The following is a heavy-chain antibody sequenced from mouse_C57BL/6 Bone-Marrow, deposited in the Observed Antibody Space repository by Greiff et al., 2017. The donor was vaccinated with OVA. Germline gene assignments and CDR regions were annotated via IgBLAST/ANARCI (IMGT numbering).Heavy chain of an antibody. D-gene: IGHD3-1*01. Sequence: DVKLQESGGGLVKPGGSLKLSCAASGFTFSDYGMHWVRQAPEKGLEWVAYISSGSSTIYYADTVKGRFTISRDNAKNTLFLQMTSLRSEDTAMYYCARRATPLDYWGQGTTLTVSS. CDR1: GFTFSDYG. CDR3: ARRATPLDY. V-gene: IGHV5-17*01. CDR2: ISSGSSTI. J-gene: IGHJ2*01.